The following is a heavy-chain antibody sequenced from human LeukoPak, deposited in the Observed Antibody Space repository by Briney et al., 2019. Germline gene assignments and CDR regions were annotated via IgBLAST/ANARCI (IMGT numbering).Heavy chain of an antibody. Sequence: PGGSLRLSCAASGFTFSSYGMSWVRQAPGKGLEWVSTINTSGGTTYYTDSVKGRFTGSRDNSKNTLYLRMNSLRAEDTAVYYCAKGYNWHDRWGQGTLVTVSS. J-gene: IGHJ5*02. CDR2: INTSGGTT. CDR1: GFTFSSYG. V-gene: IGHV3-23*01. CDR3: AKGYNWHDR.